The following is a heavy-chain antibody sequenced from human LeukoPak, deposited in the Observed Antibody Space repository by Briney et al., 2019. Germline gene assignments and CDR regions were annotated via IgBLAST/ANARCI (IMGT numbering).Heavy chain of an antibody. Sequence: PSETLSLTCAVYGGSFSGYYWSWIRQPPGKGLEWIGYIYYSGSTNYNPSLKSRVTISVDTSKNQFSLKLSSVTAADTAVYYCARDLGGESPYYYYGMDVWGQGTTVTVSS. J-gene: IGHJ6*02. CDR3: ARDLGGESPYYYYGMDV. D-gene: IGHD2-21*01. CDR1: GGSFSGYY. V-gene: IGHV4-59*01. CDR2: IYYSGST.